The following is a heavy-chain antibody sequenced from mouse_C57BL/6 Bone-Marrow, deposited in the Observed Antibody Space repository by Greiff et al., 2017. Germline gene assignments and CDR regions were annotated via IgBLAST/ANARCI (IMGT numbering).Heavy chain of an antibody. D-gene: IGHD1-1*01. J-gene: IGHJ3*01. CDR3: ARDRVITTVVATPAWFAY. Sequence: EVMLVESGGGLVKPGGSLKLSCAASGFTFSSYAMSWVRQTPEKRLEWVATISDGGSYTYYPDNVKGRFPISRDNAKNNLYLQMSHLKSEDTAMYYCARDRVITTVVATPAWFAYWGQGTLVTVSA. V-gene: IGHV5-4*01. CDR1: GFTFSSYA. CDR2: ISDGGSYT.